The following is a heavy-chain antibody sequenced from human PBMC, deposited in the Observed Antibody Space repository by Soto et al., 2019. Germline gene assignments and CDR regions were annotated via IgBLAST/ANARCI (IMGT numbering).Heavy chain of an antibody. CDR3: ARTPISGSSPPRGFFDL. J-gene: IGHJ2*01. V-gene: IGHV1-69*01. CDR2: IMPTSGRP. CDR1: GGPFSRSA. Sequence: QVQLLQSGAEVKKPGSSVKVSCKASGGPFSRSAISWVRQAPGQGLECMGVIMPTSGRPDYAQRFQGRVTITADESTSTAYMELSGLSYEDTAMYYCARTPISGSSPPRGFFDLWGRGTLVTVSS. D-gene: IGHD1-20*01.